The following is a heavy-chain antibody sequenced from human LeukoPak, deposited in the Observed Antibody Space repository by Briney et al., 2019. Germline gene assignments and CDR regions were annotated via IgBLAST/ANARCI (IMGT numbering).Heavy chain of an antibody. Sequence: GGSLRLSCAASGFTFSSYAMHWVRQAPGKGLEWVAVIWYDGSNKYYTDSVKGRFTISRDNSKNTLYLQMNSLRAEDTAVYYCARDERKGGVDIVATSPFDYWGQGTLVTVSS. J-gene: IGHJ4*02. CDR1: GFTFSSYA. CDR2: IWYDGSNK. D-gene: IGHD5-12*01. CDR3: ARDERKGGVDIVATSPFDY. V-gene: IGHV3-33*08.